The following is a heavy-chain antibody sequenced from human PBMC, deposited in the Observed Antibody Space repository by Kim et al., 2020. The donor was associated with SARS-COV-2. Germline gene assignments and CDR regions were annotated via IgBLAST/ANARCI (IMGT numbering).Heavy chain of an antibody. V-gene: IGHV4-34*01. CDR3: ARVWDY. Sequence: SETLSLTCFLSGGSFSGYFWSWIRQSPGKGLEVIGEINPSGSANYNPSLKSRVTISLDTSKNQFSLRLTSVTAADTAVYFCARVWDYWSQGTLVTVSS. J-gene: IGHJ4*02. CDR2: INPSGSA. CDR1: GGSFSGYF.